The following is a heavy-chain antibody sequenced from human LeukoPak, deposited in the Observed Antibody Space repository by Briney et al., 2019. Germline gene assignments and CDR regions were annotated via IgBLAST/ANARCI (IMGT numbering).Heavy chain of an antibody. V-gene: IGHV3-7*01. CDR1: GFTFSSYW. D-gene: IGHD5-24*01. J-gene: IGHJ1*01. CDR2: RSMDGGEQ. CDR3: ARDKGYNSAY. Sequence: PGGSLRLSCAASGFTFSSYWMTWVRQTPGKGLEWVANRSMDGGEQYYMDSVEGRFTIARDNTKNSLYLQMYSLRPEDTAVYYCARDKGYNSAYWGRGTLVTVSS.